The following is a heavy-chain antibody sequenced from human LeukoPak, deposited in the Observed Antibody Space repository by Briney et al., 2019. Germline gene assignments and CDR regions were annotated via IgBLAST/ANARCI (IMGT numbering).Heavy chain of an antibody. CDR1: GYTFTNYG. CDR3: ARVAGRSRFGELVY. CDR2: ISAYNGNT. Sequence: GASVKVSCKASGYTFTNYGITWVRQAPGQGLEWMGWISAYNGNTNYAQKLQGRVTMTTDTSTRTAYMDLRSLRSDDTAIYYCARVAGRSRFGELVYWGQGTLVTVSS. D-gene: IGHD3-10*01. J-gene: IGHJ4*02. V-gene: IGHV1-18*01.